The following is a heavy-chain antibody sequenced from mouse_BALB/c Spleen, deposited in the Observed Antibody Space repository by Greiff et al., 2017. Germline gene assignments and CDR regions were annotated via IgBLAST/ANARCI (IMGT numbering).Heavy chain of an antibody. D-gene: IGHD1-1*01. Sequence: EVKVVESGGGLVKPGGSLKLSCAASGFTFSSYAMSWVRQTPEKRLEWVATISSGGSYTYYPDSVKGRFTISRDNAKNTLYLQMSSLRSEDTAMYYCARHENYGTPYAMDYWGQGTSVTVSS. V-gene: IGHV5-9-3*01. CDR2: ISSGGSYT. J-gene: IGHJ4*01. CDR3: ARHENYGTPYAMDY. CDR1: GFTFSSYA.